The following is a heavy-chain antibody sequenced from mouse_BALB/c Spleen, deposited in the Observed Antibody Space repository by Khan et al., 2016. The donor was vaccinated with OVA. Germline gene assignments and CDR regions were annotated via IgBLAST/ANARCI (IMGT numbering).Heavy chain of an antibody. CDR3: ERSGYDYFAY. D-gene: IGHD2-14*01. CDR2: IFPGDGDT. Sequence: QVQLKQSGAELVRPGPSVKISCKAPGYSFSNYWMNWVKQRPGQGLEWIGQIFPGDGDTSFNGNLRGKATLTADKSTSTVYMQLSSVTSEDYAVDICERSGYDYFAYWGQGTLVTVSA. V-gene: IGHV1-80*01. CDR1: GYSFSNYW. J-gene: IGHJ3*01.